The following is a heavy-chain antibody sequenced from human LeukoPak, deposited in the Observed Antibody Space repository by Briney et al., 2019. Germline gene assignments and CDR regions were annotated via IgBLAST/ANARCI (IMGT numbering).Heavy chain of an antibody. J-gene: IGHJ4*02. D-gene: IGHD3-3*01. V-gene: IGHV1-18*01. CDR1: GYTFTSYG. CDR3: AREYYDFWSAYYFDY. CDR2: ISAYNGNT. Sequence: SVKVSCKASGYTFTSYGISWVRQAPGQGLEWMGWISAYNGNTNYAQKLQGRVSMTTDTSTSTAYMELRSLRSDDTAVYYCAREYYDFWSAYYFDYWGQGTLVTVSS.